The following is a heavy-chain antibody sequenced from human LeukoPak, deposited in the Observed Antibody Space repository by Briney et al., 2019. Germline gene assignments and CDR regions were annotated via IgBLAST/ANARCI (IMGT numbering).Heavy chain of an antibody. CDR1: GFTFSNYA. J-gene: IGHJ3*02. CDR3: ARRYDFWSGYSREDPFDI. CDR2: ISTNGIST. D-gene: IGHD3-3*01. Sequence: GGSLRLSCAASGFTFSNYAMHWVRQAPGKGLEYVSAISTNGISTYYANSVEGRFTISRDNSKNTLYLQMGSLRAEDMAVYYCARRYDFWSGYSREDPFDIWGQGTMVTVSS. V-gene: IGHV3-64*01.